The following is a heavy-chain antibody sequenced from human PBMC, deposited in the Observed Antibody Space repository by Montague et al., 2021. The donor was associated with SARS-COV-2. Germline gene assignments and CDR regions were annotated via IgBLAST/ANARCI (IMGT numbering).Heavy chain of an antibody. V-gene: IGHV4-39*02. J-gene: IGHJ3*02. CDR2: IYFTRKT. CDR1: GDSISRSHYF. D-gene: IGHD1/OR15-1a*01. CDR3: AGWGLNNAFDI. Sequence: SETLSLTCSVSGDSISRSHYFWAWIRQPPGMGLEWIGSIYFTRKTYYHPSLKSRVTISIDTSKNHFSLRLSSVTATDSAVFYCAGWGLNNAFDIWGLGTMITISS.